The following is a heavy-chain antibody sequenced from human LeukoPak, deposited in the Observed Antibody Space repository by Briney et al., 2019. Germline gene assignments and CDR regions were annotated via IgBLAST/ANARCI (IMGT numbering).Heavy chain of an antibody. CDR2: IYYSGST. Sequence: PSETLSLTCTVSGGSISSSSYYWGWIRQPPGKGLEWIGSIYYSGSTYYNPSLKSRVTISVDTSKNQFSLRLSSVTAADTAVYYCAREVGYQLLLPLYNWFDPWGQGTLVTVSS. D-gene: IGHD2-2*01. CDR3: AREVGYQLLLPLYNWFDP. V-gene: IGHV4-39*02. CDR1: GGSISSSSYY. J-gene: IGHJ5*02.